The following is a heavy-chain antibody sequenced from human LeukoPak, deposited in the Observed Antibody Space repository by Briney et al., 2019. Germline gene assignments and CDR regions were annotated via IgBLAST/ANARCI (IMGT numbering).Heavy chain of an antibody. Sequence: SETLSLTCAVYGGSFTGYYWSWIRQPPGKGLEWIGEINHSGSTNYNPFLKSRVSISVDTSKNQFSLKLSSVTAADAAVYYCARGDAVCSSTSCYLRYDYWGQGTLVTVSS. CDR2: INHSGST. CDR1: GGSFTGYY. V-gene: IGHV4-34*01. D-gene: IGHD2-2*01. J-gene: IGHJ4*02. CDR3: ARGDAVCSSTSCYLRYDY.